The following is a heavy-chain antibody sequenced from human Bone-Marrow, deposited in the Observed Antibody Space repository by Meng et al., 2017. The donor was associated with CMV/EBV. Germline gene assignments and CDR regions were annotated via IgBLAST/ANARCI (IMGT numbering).Heavy chain of an antibody. D-gene: IGHD3-3*01. CDR3: ARRNSWSGYLPFYDY. J-gene: IGHJ4*02. CDR1: GGSISSRSYY. V-gene: IGHV4-39*07. CDR2: IYYSGST. Sequence: SETLSLTCTVSGGSISSRSYYWGWIRQPPGKGLEWIGSIYYSGSTYFNPSLKSRVTISVDTSKNQFSLKLSSVTAADTAMYYCARRNSWSGYLPFYDYWGQGTLVTVSS.